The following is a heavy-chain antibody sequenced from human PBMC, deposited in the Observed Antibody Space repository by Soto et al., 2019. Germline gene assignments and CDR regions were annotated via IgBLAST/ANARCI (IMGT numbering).Heavy chain of an antibody. V-gene: IGHV1-69*13. CDR2: IIPIFGTA. CDR3: ARAGDFWGGMDV. D-gene: IGHD3-3*01. CDR1: GYTFTSYG. J-gene: IGHJ6*02. Sequence: QVQLVQSGAEVKKPGASVKVSCKASGYTFTSYGISWVRQAPGQGLEWMGGIIPIFGTANYAQKFQGRVTITADESTSTAYMELSSLRSEDTAVYYCARAGDFWGGMDVWGQGTTVTVSS.